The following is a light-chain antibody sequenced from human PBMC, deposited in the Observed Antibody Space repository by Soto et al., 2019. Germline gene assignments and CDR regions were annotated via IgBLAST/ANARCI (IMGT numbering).Light chain of an antibody. Sequence: IQMTQSRSSLSASVGDRVTITCRACQSISSYLYWYQQKPGKAPKLLIYVASILQSWGPSRLSSSGSVTDFTRDIGSLQDEDFATYCCQHNDSTPYTFRQGNKRDIK. CDR1: QSISSY. CDR3: QHNDSTPYT. J-gene: IGKJ2*01. CDR2: VAS. V-gene: IGKV1-39*01.